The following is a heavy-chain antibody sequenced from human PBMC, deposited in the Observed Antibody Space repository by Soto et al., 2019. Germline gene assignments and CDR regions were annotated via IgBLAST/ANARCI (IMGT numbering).Heavy chain of an antibody. CDR1: GGSISSGGYY. D-gene: IGHD4-4*01. V-gene: IGHV4-31*03. J-gene: IGHJ4*02. Sequence: SETLSLTCTVSGGSISSGGYYWSWIRQHPGKGLEWIGYIYYSGSTYYNPSLKSRVTISVDTSKNQFSLKLSSVTAADTAVYYCARERGYSNYVDYWGQGTLVTVSS. CDR2: IYYSGST. CDR3: ARERGYSNYVDY.